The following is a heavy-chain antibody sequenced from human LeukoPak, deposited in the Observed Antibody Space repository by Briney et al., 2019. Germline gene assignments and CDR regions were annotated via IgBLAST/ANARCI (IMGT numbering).Heavy chain of an antibody. CDR2: IYPVDSDT. Sequence: GGPLEISLQRSESSFTSYWIGWARKLHGKGLEWMGIIYPVDSDTRYSTSFQGQVTISADKSIRNASLQWSSLECTATTMPSCARQGVYCRCTSCIDPCGQGTLVTVSS. CDR3: ARQGVYCRCTSCIDP. CDR1: ESSFTSYW. D-gene: IGHD2-2*01. V-gene: IGHV5-51*01. J-gene: IGHJ5*02.